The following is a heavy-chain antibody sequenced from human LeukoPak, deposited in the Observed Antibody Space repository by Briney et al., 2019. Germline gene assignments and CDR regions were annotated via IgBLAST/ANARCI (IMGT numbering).Heavy chain of an antibody. CDR2: INAGNGNT. J-gene: IGHJ4*02. Sequence: ASVKVSCKASGYTFTSYAMHWVRQAPGQRLEWMGWINAGNGNTKYSQKLQGRVTITRDTSASTAYMELSSLRSEDTAVYYCARLSSSWYGQGFDYWGQGTLVTVSS. D-gene: IGHD6-13*01. CDR3: ARLSSSWYGQGFDY. CDR1: GYTFTSYA. V-gene: IGHV1-3*01.